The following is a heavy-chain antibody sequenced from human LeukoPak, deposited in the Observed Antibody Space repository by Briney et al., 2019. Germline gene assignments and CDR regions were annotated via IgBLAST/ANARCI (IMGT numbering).Heavy chain of an antibody. CDR3: ARDLAQLLSGINAFDI. J-gene: IGHJ3*02. CDR2: INPNSGGT. Sequence: ASVKVSCKASGYTFTGYYMHWVRQAPGQGLEWMGWINPNSGGTNYAQKFQGRVTMTRDTSISTAYMELSRLRSDDTAEYYCARDLAQLLSGINAFDIWGQGTMVTVSS. V-gene: IGHV1-2*02. CDR1: GYTFTGYY. D-gene: IGHD2-2*01.